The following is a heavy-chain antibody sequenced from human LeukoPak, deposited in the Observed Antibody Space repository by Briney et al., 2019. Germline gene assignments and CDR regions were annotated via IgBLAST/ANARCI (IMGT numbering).Heavy chain of an antibody. CDR1: GGAISNYY. V-gene: IGHV4-59*08. J-gene: IGHJ4*02. CDR2: IYYTGST. Sequence: SETLSLTCTVSGGAISNYYWSSIRQPPGKVLEWIGYIYYTGSTNYNPSVKSRVPISVDTTKNQFSLKLSSVTAADTAVYYSARLRQWRDMALDYWGQGTLVTVSS. CDR3: ARLRQWRDMALDY. D-gene: IGHD6-19*01.